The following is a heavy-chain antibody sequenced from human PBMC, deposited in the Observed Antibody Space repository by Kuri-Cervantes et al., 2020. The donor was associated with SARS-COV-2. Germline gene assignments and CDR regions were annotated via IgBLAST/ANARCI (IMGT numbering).Heavy chain of an antibody. Sequence: GESLKISCAASGFTFSSYGTHWVRQAPGKGLEWVAFIRYDGSNKYYADSVKGRFTISRDNSKNTLHLQMNSLRAEDTAVYYCATALVDYFDYWGQGTLVTVSS. CDR3: ATALVDYFDY. CDR2: IRYDGSNK. J-gene: IGHJ4*02. CDR1: GFTFSSYG. V-gene: IGHV3-30*02. D-gene: IGHD3-16*02.